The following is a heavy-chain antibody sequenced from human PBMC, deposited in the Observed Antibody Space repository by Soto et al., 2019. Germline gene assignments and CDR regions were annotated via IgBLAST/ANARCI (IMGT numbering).Heavy chain of an antibody. CDR3: ARSTDIVVVPAAVSYYMDV. J-gene: IGHJ6*03. CDR1: GGSFSGYY. CDR2: INHSGST. V-gene: IGHV4-34*01. Sequence: SETLSLTCAVYGGSFSGYYWSWIRQPPGKGLEWIGEINHSGSTNYNPSLKSRVTISVDTSKNQFSLKLSSVTAADTAVYYCARSTDIVVVPAAVSYYMDVWGKGTTVPVSS. D-gene: IGHD2-2*01.